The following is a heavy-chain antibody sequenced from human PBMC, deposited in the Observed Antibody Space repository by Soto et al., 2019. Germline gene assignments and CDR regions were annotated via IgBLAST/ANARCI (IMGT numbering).Heavy chain of an antibody. CDR2: ISYDGSNK. D-gene: IGHD5-18*01. V-gene: IGHV3-30-3*01. CDR1: GFTFNSYA. Sequence: QVQLVESGGGVVQPGRSLRLSCAASGFTFNSYARHWVRQAPGKGLEWVAVISYDGSNKYYADSVKGRFTISRDNSKNTLYLQMNSLRAEDTAVYYCARERGYTVSPDFDYWGQGTLVTVSS. CDR3: ARERGYTVSPDFDY. J-gene: IGHJ4*02.